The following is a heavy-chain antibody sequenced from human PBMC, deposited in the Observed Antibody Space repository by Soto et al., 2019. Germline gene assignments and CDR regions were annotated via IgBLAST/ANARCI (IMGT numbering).Heavy chain of an antibody. CDR1: GFTFSSYA. J-gene: IGHJ6*03. CDR2: ISGSGGST. V-gene: IGHV3-23*01. CDR3: AKSWASDTAMDYYYYYYMDV. D-gene: IGHD5-18*01. Sequence: GGSLRLSCAASGFTFSSYAMSWVRQAPGKGLEWVSAISGSGGSTYYADSVKGRFTISRDNSKNTLYLQMNSLRAEDTAVYYCAKSWASDTAMDYYYYYYMDVWGKGTTVTVSS.